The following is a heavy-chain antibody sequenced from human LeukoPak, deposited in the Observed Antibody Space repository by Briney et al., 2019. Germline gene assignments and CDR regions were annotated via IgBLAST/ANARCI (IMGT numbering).Heavy chain of an antibody. CDR1: GFTFSNYA. Sequence: GGSLRLSCAASGFTFSNYAMHWARQAPGKGLEGVAVISYDGSMQYYADSVKGRFTISRDDSKNTLYLQMNSLRAEDTAVYYCARATTYYDILTGPVTGYYGYYFDYWGQGTLVTVSS. CDR3: ARATTYYDILTGPVTGYYGYYFDY. D-gene: IGHD3-9*01. CDR2: ISYDGSMQ. J-gene: IGHJ4*02. V-gene: IGHV3-30-3*01.